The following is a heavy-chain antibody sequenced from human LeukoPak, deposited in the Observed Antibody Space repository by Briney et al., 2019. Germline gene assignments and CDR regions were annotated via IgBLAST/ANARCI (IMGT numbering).Heavy chain of an antibody. CDR1: GFTVSSNY. Sequence: GGSLRLSCAASGFTVSSNYMSWVRQAPGKGLEWVSVIYSGGSTYYADSVKGRFTISRDNSKNTLYLQMNSLRAEDTAVHYCARDWGNYYYYMDVWGKGTTVTVSS. V-gene: IGHV3-66*02. D-gene: IGHD3-16*01. J-gene: IGHJ6*03. CDR3: ARDWGNYYYYMDV. CDR2: IYSGGST.